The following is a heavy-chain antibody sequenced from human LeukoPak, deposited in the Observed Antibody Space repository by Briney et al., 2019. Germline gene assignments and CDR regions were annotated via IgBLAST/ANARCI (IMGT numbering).Heavy chain of an antibody. J-gene: IGHJ4*02. CDR3: TTDLVLVVVVAATRDY. V-gene: IGHV3-15*07. CDR1: GFTFTNDW. D-gene: IGHD2-15*01. CDR2: IKSKTDGGTT. Sequence: GGSLRLSCAASGFTFTNDWMNWVRQAPGKGLEWVGRIKSKTDGGTTDYAAPVKGRFTISRDDSKNTLYLQMNSLKTEDTAVYYCTTDLVLVVVVAATRDYWGQGTLVTVSS.